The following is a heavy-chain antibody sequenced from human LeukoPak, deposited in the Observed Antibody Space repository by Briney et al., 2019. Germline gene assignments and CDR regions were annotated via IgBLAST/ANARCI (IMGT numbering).Heavy chain of an antibody. V-gene: IGHV1-18*01. D-gene: IGHD3-3*01. CDR1: GYSFITYG. Sequence: ASVMVSCKAAGYSFITYGISWVRQAPGQGLEWMGWISGNTGNTNYAQKVQGRVTMTTDTSTSTAYMELRSLTSDDTAMYYCARDLLDFWSAPAYLDYWGQGTLVTVSS. CDR3: ARDLLDFWSAPAYLDY. J-gene: IGHJ4*02. CDR2: ISGNTGNT.